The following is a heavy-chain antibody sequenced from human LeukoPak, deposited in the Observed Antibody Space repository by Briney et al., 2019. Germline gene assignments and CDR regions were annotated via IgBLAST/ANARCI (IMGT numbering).Heavy chain of an antibody. J-gene: IGHJ6*03. CDR3: VRGTYHPYYMNV. CDR1: GFTFNNYW. D-gene: IGHD3-16*01. V-gene: IGHV3-74*01. Sequence: GGSLRLSCAASGFTFNNYWIHWVRQAPRKGLVWVSRVNPGGSIANFADSVKGRFTISRDNAKNTVYLQTSSLTAEDTAVYYCVRGTYHPYYMNVWGKGTTVTVSS. CDR2: VNPGGSIA.